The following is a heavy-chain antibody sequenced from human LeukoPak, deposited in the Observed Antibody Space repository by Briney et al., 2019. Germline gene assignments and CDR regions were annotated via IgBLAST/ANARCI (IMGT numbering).Heavy chain of an antibody. CDR2: IYYSGST. D-gene: IGHD3-10*01. CDR1: GGSISSGGYY. J-gene: IGHJ4*02. CDR3: ARVRVRGVPTDY. Sequence: SQTLSLTCTVSGGSISSGGYYWSWIRQHPGKGLEWIGYIYYSGSTYYNPSLKSRVTISVDTSKSQFSLKLSSVTAADTAVYYCARVRVRGVPTDYWGQGTLVTVSS. V-gene: IGHV4-31*03.